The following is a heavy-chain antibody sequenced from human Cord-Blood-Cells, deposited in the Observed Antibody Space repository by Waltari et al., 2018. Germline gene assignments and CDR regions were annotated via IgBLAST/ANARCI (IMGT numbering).Heavy chain of an antibody. Sequence: QVQLQESGPGLVKPSETLSLTYTVSGGSISSYYWSWIRQPPGKGLEWIGYIYYSGSTNSHPSLKSRVTISVDTSKNQFSLKLSSVTAADTAVYYCARAWGWNWYFDLWGRGTLVTVSS. CDR2: IYYSGST. CDR1: GGSISSYY. CDR3: ARAWGWNWYFDL. D-gene: IGHD7-27*01. V-gene: IGHV4-59*01. J-gene: IGHJ2*01.